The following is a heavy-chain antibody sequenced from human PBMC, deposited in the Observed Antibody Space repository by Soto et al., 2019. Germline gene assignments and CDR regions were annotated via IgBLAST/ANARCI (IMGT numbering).Heavy chain of an antibody. Sequence: QVQLVESGGGLVKPGGSLRLSCAASGFTFSDYYMSWIRQAPGKGLEWVSYISSSGSTIYYADSVKGRFTISRDNANNSLYLQMHSLRAEDTAVYYFARLQFLGYYMDVWGKGTTVTVFS. CDR3: ARLQFLGYYMDV. CDR2: ISSSGSTI. V-gene: IGHV3-11*01. D-gene: IGHD4-4*01. CDR1: GFTFSDYY. J-gene: IGHJ6*03.